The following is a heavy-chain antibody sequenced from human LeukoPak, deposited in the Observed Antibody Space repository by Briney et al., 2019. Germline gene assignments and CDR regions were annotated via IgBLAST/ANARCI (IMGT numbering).Heavy chain of an antibody. CDR3: ARDLGDSSGWYGYFDY. CDR1: GFTFSSYA. D-gene: IGHD6-19*01. V-gene: IGHV3-48*03. CDR2: ISSSGSTI. J-gene: IGHJ4*02. Sequence: GGSLRLSCAASGFTFSSYAMSWVRQAPGKGLEWVSYISSSGSTIYYADSVKGRFTIPGDNAKNSLYLQMNSLRAEDTAVYYCARDLGDSSGWYGYFDYWGQGTLVTVSS.